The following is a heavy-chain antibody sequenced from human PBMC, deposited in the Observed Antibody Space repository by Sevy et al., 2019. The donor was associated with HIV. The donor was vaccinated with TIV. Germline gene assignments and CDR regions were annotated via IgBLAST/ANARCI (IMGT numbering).Heavy chain of an antibody. Sequence: SETLSLTCTVSGGSITSLYWNWIRQPPGKGLEWIASIYYNGHINYNPSLKSRVTLSLDTSKNQFSLRLSSVTAADTAMYYCAGENTWGRGYSRGQGTLVTVSS. D-gene: IGHD1-26*01. CDR2: IYYNGHI. CDR1: GGSITSLY. V-gene: IGHV4-59*08. J-gene: IGHJ5*01. CDR3: AGENTWGRGYS.